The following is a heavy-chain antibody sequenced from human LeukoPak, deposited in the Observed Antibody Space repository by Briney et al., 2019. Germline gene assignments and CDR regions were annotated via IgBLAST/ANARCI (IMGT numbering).Heavy chain of an antibody. V-gene: IGHV3-33*01. J-gene: IGHJ5*02. CDR2: IWYGASNT. D-gene: IGHD4-23*01. CDR1: GFTFRSYG. Sequence: GGSLRLPCAASGFTFRSYGMYWVRQAPGKGLEWVAVIWYGASNTYYADSVKGRFTISRDNSKNTLYLQMNSLRAEDTALYHCARNLDKVTFNWFDPWGQGTLVTVSS. CDR3: ARNLDKVTFNWFDP.